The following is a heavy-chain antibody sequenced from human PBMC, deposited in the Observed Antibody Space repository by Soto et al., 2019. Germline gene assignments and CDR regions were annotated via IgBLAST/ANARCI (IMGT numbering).Heavy chain of an antibody. D-gene: IGHD3-22*01. J-gene: IGHJ6*02. CDR1: GGSISSGDYY. CDR3: ARHYYDSSGYPAPYYHGMDV. Sequence: SETLSLTCTVSGGSISSGDYYWSWIRQPPGKGLEWIGYIYYSGSTYYNPSLKSRVTISVNTSKNQFSLKLSSVTAADTAVYYCARHYYDSSGYPAPYYHGMDVWGQGTTVTVSS. CDR2: IYYSGST. V-gene: IGHV4-30-4*01.